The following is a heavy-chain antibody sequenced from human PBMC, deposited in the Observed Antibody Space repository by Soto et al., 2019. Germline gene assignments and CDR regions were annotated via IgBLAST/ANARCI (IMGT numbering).Heavy chain of an antibody. CDR2: ISGSGGST. V-gene: IGHV3-23*01. Sequence: EVQLLESGGGLVQPGGSLRLSCAGSGFTFSSYAMSWVRQAPGKGLEWVSAISGSGGSTYYADSVKGRFTISRDNSKNTLYLQMNSLRAEDTAVYYCAKDSRSVVVVAAVDYWGQGTLVTVSS. CDR1: GFTFSSYA. CDR3: AKDSRSVVVVAAVDY. J-gene: IGHJ4*02. D-gene: IGHD2-15*01.